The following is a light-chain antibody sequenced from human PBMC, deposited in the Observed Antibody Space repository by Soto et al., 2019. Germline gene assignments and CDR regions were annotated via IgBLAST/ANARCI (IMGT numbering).Light chain of an antibody. CDR1: NSDVGIYDF. CDR3: ISYTSDDVRYV. CDR2: EVS. J-gene: IGLJ1*01. V-gene: IGLV2-14*01. Sequence: QSVLTQPASVSGTPGLSINISCTGSNSDVGIYDFVSGYQHHPGRAPKLIVSEVSHRPSGVSNRFSGSKSGNTASLTISGLQSEDEADYYCISYTSDDVRYVFGTGTKVTVL.